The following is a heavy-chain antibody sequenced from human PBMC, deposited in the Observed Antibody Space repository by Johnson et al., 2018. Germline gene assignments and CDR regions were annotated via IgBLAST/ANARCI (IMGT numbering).Heavy chain of an antibody. CDR2: ISYDGSTK. D-gene: IGHD3-3*01. CDR3: AKRSGDYAWSGNHFDY. Sequence: QVQLVQSGGGVVQPGRSLRLSCVASGFSLSICGMHWVRQAPGKGLEWVKFISYDGSTKYYADSVKGRFTISRDTSTDTLYLEMNSLTTEDTAVNYWAKRSGDYAWSGNHFDYWGQGTLVTVSS. V-gene: IGHV3-30*05. CDR1: GFSLSICG. J-gene: IGHJ4*02.